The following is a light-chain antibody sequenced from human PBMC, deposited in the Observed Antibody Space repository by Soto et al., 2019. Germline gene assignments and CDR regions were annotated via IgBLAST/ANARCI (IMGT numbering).Light chain of an antibody. CDR1: QSISNW. Sequence: DIQMTQSPSTLSASVGDRVTITCRASQSISNWLAWYRERPGKGPELLLYKASTLQSGVPSRFSGSGSGTEFTLTISSLQPNDFATYYCQQYKSYKWTFGQGTKVEIK. CDR3: QQYKSYKWT. V-gene: IGKV1-5*03. J-gene: IGKJ1*01. CDR2: KAS.